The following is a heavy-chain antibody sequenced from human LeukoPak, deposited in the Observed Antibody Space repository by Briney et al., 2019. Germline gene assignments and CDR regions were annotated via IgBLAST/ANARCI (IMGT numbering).Heavy chain of an antibody. CDR3: ARAPSTYYYDSKDAFDI. J-gene: IGHJ3*02. V-gene: IGHV1-8*01. Sequence: ASVKVSCKASGYTFTSYDINWVRQATGQGLEWMGWMNPNSGNTGYAQKFQGRVTMTRNTSISTAYMELSSLRSEDTAVYYCARAPSTYYYDSKDAFDIWGQGTMVTVSS. D-gene: IGHD3-22*01. CDR2: MNPNSGNT. CDR1: GYTFTSYD.